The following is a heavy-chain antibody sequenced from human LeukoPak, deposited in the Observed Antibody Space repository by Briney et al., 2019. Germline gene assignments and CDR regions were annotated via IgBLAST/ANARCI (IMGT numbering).Heavy chain of an antibody. V-gene: IGHV4-4*07. CDR1: GGSISSYY. D-gene: IGHD1-26*01. CDR3: ARDWAGSGSYLFDY. J-gene: IGHJ4*02. Sequence: SETLSLTCTVSGGSISSYYWSWIRQPAGKGLEWIGRIYTSGSTNYNPSLKSRVTMSVDTSKNQFSLKLSSVTAADTAVYYCARDWAGSGSYLFDYWGQGTLVTVSS. CDR2: IYTSGST.